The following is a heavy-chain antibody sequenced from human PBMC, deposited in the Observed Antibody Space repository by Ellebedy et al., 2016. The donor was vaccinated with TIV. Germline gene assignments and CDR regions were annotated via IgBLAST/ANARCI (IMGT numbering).Heavy chain of an antibody. Sequence: GESLKISCAASGFIISGAWMSWVRQAPGKGLEWVAHINPDGSAEYYVDSVKGRFTISRDNAKNSLYLQMNSLKVEDTAVYYCASEYSSSSRWGYWGQGTLVTVSS. CDR2: INPDGSAE. CDR1: GFIISGAW. CDR3: ASEYSSSSRWGY. V-gene: IGHV3-7*03. J-gene: IGHJ4*02. D-gene: IGHD6-6*01.